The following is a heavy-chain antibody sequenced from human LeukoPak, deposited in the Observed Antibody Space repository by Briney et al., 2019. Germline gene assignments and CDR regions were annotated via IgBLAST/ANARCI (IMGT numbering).Heavy chain of an antibody. CDR2: IFSDGSAD. CDR3: AKTVGANKNYFDY. Sequence: GGSLRLSCAASGFTFSSYAMSWVRQAPGKGLEWVAAIFSDGSADRYADSVRGRFTISRDNSKNTLYLQMNGLRIEDTALYYCAKTVGANKNYFDYWGQGTLVTVSS. V-gene: IGHV3-30*18. J-gene: IGHJ4*02. CDR1: GFTFSSYA. D-gene: IGHD1-26*01.